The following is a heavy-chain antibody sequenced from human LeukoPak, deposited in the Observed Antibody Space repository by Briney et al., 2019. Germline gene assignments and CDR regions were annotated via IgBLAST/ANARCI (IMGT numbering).Heavy chain of an antibody. CDR3: AKESYDGYYFDY. V-gene: IGHV3-23*01. Sequence: GRSLRLSCAASGFTFSSCAMSWVRQAPGKGLEWVSVISGSGTNTYYSDSVKGRITISRDNSKNTLYLQMNSLRAEDTAVYYCAKESYDGYYFDYWGQGTLVTVSS. J-gene: IGHJ4*02. CDR2: ISGSGTNT. D-gene: IGHD5-12*01. CDR1: GFTFSSCA.